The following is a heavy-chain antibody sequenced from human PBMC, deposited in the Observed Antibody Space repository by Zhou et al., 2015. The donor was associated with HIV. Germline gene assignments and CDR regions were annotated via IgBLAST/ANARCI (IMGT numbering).Heavy chain of an antibody. V-gene: IGHV1-69*12. Sequence: QVQLVQSGAEVKKPGSSVKVSCKASGGTFSSYAISWVRQAPGQGLEWMGGIIPIFGTANYAQKFQGRVTITADESTSTAYMELSSLRSEDTAVYYCARGELDSSRRDYYYYYGMDVVGPRDHGHRLL. CDR1: GGTFSSYA. D-gene: IGHD3-22*01. J-gene: IGHJ6*02. CDR2: IIPIFGTA. CDR3: ARGELDSSRRDYYYYYGMDV.